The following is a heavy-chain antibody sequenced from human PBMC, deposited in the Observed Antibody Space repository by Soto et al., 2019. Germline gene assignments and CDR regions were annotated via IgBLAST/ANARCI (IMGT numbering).Heavy chain of an antibody. CDR1: GFNFSSYA. CDR3: AKSASAYDILTGYFDY. CDR2: ISGSGGST. Sequence: PGGSLRLSCAASGFNFSSYAMSWVRQAPGKGLEWVSAISGSGGSTYYADSVKGRFTISRDNSKNTLYLQMNSLRAEDTAVYYCAKSASAYDILTGYFDYWGQGTLVTVSS. V-gene: IGHV3-23*01. D-gene: IGHD3-9*01. J-gene: IGHJ4*02.